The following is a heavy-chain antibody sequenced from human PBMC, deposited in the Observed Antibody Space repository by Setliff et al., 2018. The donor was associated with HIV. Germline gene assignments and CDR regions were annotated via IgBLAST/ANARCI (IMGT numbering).Heavy chain of an antibody. CDR1: GYTFSDYY. CDR3: ARDDVYVWGPGGIDY. D-gene: IGHD3-16*01. CDR2: INPHSGGT. V-gene: IGHV1-2*06. Sequence: ASVKVSCKASGYTFSDYYFHWVRQAPGQGLEWMGRINPHSGGTSYAQKFQGRVTVTRDTSTSTVYMELSSLRSEDTAVYYCARDDVYVWGPGGIDYWGQGTLVTVSS. J-gene: IGHJ4*02.